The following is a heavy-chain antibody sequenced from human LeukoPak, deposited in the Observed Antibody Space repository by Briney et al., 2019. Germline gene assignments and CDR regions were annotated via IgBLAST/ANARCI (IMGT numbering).Heavy chain of an antibody. Sequence: GGSLRLSCAASGFTFSSYAMSWVRQAPGKGLEWVSAISGSGGSTYYADSVKGRFTTSRDNSKNTLYLQMNSLRAEDTAVYYCAKDPEERSMMVVVINFSFDYWGQGTLVTVSS. V-gene: IGHV3-23*01. D-gene: IGHD3-22*01. CDR2: ISGSGGST. CDR1: GFTFSSYA. CDR3: AKDPEERSMMVVVINFSFDY. J-gene: IGHJ4*02.